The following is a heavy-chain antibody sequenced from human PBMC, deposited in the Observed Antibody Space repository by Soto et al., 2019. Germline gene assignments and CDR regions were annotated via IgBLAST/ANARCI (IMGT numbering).Heavy chain of an antibody. CDR1: GDSITNSKYY. Sequence: ASGTLSLTCTVSGDSITNSKYYWGWVRPPPGKGMEWIASIYYIGSTYYNPSLKSRVTISVDTSNNQFSLNLNSVTASDTAVYYCAGRNSLASVSLNFRELSNYKWIDPWGPGTLVTVSS. J-gene: IGHJ5*02. CDR3: AGRNSLASVSLNFRELSNYKWIDP. V-gene: IGHV4-39*01. D-gene: IGHD3-16*02. CDR2: IYYIGST.